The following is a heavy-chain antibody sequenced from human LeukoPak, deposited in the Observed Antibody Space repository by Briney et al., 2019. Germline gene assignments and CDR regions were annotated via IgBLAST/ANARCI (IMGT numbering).Heavy chain of an antibody. D-gene: IGHD6-6*01. J-gene: IGHJ4*02. CDR2: MNPNSGNT. CDR1: GYTFTSYD. Sequence: ASVKVSCKASGYTFTSYDINWLRQATGQGLEWMGWMNPNSGNTGYAQKFQGRVTMTRNTSISTAYMELSSLRSEDTAVYYCARVGLGRIAARPRVYYFDYWGQGTLVTASS. CDR3: ARVGLGRIAARPRVYYFDY. V-gene: IGHV1-8*01.